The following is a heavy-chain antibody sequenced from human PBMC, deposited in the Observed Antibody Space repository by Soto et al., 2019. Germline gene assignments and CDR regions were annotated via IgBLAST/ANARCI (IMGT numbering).Heavy chain of an antibody. J-gene: IGHJ6*02. Sequence: SETLSLTCTVSGGSISSSSYYWGWIRQPPGKGLEWIGSIYYSGSTYYNPSLKSRVTISVDTSKNQFSLTLSSVTAADTAVYYCAGRYCSSTSCTISYYYYGMDVWGQGTTVTVSS. CDR2: IYYSGST. CDR1: GGSISSSSYY. D-gene: IGHD2-2*01. CDR3: AGRYCSSTSCTISYYYYGMDV. V-gene: IGHV4-39*01.